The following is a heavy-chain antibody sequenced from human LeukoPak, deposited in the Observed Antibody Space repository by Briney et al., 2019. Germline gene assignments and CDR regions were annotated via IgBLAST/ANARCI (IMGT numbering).Heavy chain of an antibody. CDR2: IYYSGST. Sequence: SETLSLTCTVSGGSISSYYWSWIRQPPGKGLEWIGYIYYSGSTNYNPSLKSRVTISVDTSKNQFSLKLSSVTAADTAVYYCARISVLRFYSPYYFDYWGQGTLVTVSS. CDR1: GGSISSYY. CDR3: ARISVLRFYSPYYFDY. D-gene: IGHD5-12*01. V-gene: IGHV4-59*01. J-gene: IGHJ4*02.